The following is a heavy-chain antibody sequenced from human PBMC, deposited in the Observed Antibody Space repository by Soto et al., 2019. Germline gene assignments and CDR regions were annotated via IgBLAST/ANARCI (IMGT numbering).Heavy chain of an antibody. Sequence: QLQLQESGPGLVKPSDTLSLTCTVSGGSISSSSYYWGWIRQPPGKGLEWIGSIYYSGSTYYNPSLKSRVTISVDTSKNQFSLKLSSVTAADTAVYYCARQKVVVAAIEWFDPWGQGTLVTVSS. D-gene: IGHD2-15*01. CDR1: GGSISSSSYY. V-gene: IGHV4-39*01. J-gene: IGHJ5*02. CDR2: IYYSGST. CDR3: ARQKVVVAAIEWFDP.